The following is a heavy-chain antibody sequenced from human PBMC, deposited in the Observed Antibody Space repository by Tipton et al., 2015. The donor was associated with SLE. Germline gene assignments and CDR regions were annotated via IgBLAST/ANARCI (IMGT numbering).Heavy chain of an antibody. CDR1: GGSFSGCY. V-gene: IGHV3-11*04. Sequence: LSLTCAVYGGSFSGCYWSWIRQPPGKGLEWVSYISSSGSTIYYADSVKGRFTISRDNSKNTLYLQMNSLRAEDTAVYYCARALWDFWSGYYTPSGYWGQGTLVTVSS. D-gene: IGHD3-3*01. CDR3: ARALWDFWSGYYTPSGY. J-gene: IGHJ4*02. CDR2: ISSSGSTI.